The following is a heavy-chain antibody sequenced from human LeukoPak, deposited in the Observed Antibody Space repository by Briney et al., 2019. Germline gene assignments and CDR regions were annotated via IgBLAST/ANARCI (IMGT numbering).Heavy chain of an antibody. V-gene: IGHV4-34*01. J-gene: IGHJ4*02. CDR2: INHSGST. Sequence: SETLSLTCAVYGGSFSGYYWSWIRQPPGKGLEWIGEINHSGSTNYNPSLKSRVTISVDTSENQFSLKLSSVTAADTAVYYCARGLRYSYGYGYYFDYWGQGTLVTVSS. CDR1: GGSFSGYY. D-gene: IGHD5-18*01. CDR3: ARGLRYSYGYGYYFDY.